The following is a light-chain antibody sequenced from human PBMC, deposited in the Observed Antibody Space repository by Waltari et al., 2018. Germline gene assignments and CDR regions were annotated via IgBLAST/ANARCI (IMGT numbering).Light chain of an antibody. Sequence: QSALTQPASVSVSPGQSITTSCTGTSSDFGGYNYVSLYQQHPGKTPKLMIYDVSNRPSGVSNRFSGSKSGNTASLTISGLQAEDEADYYCSSYTSSSTLDVFGTGTKVTVL. CDR1: SSDFGGYNY. CDR3: SSYTSSSTLDV. CDR2: DVS. V-gene: IGLV2-14*03. J-gene: IGLJ1*01.